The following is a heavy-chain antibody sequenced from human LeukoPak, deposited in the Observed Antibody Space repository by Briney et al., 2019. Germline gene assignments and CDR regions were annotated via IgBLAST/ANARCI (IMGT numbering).Heavy chain of an antibody. D-gene: IGHD3-16*01. Sequence: GGSLRLSCAASGFTVSGTHMSWVRQAPGKGLEWVSAMYTGGTTYYADSVTGRFTVPRDTSRNTLFLHMNSLRADDTAIYYCAKDEATSGGGLASWGQGTLVIVSS. CDR3: AKDEATSGGGLAS. CDR1: GFTVSGTH. CDR2: MYTGGTT. J-gene: IGHJ5*01. V-gene: IGHV3-53*01.